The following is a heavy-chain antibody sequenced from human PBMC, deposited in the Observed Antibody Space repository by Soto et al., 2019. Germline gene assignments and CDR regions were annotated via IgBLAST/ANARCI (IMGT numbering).Heavy chain of an antibody. CDR3: ARVGSSGWSPDY. CDR2: IFYSGST. D-gene: IGHD6-19*01. Sequence: PSETLSLTCTVSGGSISVHYWIWIRQPPGKRLEWIGYIFYSGSTDYNPSLKSRVTMSVDTSKNQFSLKLSSVTAADTAVYYCARVGSSGWSPDYWGHGTLVTVSS. J-gene: IGHJ4*01. V-gene: IGHV4-59*11. CDR1: GGSISVHY.